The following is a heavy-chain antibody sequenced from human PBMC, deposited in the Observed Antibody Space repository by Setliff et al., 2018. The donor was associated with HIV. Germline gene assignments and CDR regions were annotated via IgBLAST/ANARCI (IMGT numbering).Heavy chain of an antibody. CDR3: AKYPGGAVAGTDWYFDL. V-gene: IGHV3-21*01. J-gene: IGHJ2*01. Sequence: GGSLSLSCAASGFTFSSYSMNWVRQAPGKGLEWVSSLSSSSRSYIYYADSVKGRFTISRDNAKNSLYLQMNSLRAEDTAVYYCAKYPGGAVAGTDWYFDLWGRGTLVTVSS. D-gene: IGHD6-19*01. CDR1: GFTFSSYS. CDR2: LSSSSRSYI.